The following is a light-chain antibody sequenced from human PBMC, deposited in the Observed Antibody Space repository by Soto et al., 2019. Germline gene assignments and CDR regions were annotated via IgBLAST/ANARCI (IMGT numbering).Light chain of an antibody. CDR2: DVN. CDR3: SSYTSSSTYV. J-gene: IGLJ1*01. CDR1: SRDVGAYNY. Sequence: QSVLTQPASVSGAPWQSITISCTGTSRDVGAYNYVSWYQQHPGKAPRLMIYDVNNRPSGVSNRFSGSKSGNTASLTISGLQAEDEADYYCSSYTSSSTYVFGTGTKVTVL. V-gene: IGLV2-14*03.